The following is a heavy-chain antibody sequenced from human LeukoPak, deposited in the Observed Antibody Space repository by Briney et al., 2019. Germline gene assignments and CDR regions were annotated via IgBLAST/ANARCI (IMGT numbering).Heavy chain of an antibody. Sequence: SVKVSCKTSGGTFGSSAITWVRQAPGQGLEWMGRIIPVLNITTYAQKFQGSVTITADTSTSTVYMELSSLRSEETAVYYCARDQGLTAPPPYGLDVWGQGTTVIVSS. CDR1: GGTFGSSA. J-gene: IGHJ6*02. V-gene: IGHV1-69*04. D-gene: IGHD5-18*01. CDR3: ARDQGLTAPPPYGLDV. CDR2: IIPVLNIT.